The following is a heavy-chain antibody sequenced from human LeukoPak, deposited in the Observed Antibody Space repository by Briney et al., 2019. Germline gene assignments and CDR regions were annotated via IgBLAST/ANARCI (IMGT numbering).Heavy chain of an antibody. J-gene: IGHJ4*02. V-gene: IGHV3-74*01. Sequence: GGSLRLSCAASGFDFSSSWMHWVRHAPGQGLVWVSRTKGDGISTNYADSVKGRFTISRDIAKNTLYLQMNSLRAEDTGVYYCAKDHYWSIDYWGRGTLVTVSS. CDR3: AKDHYWSIDY. CDR1: GFDFSSSW. D-gene: IGHD3-3*01. CDR2: TKGDGIST.